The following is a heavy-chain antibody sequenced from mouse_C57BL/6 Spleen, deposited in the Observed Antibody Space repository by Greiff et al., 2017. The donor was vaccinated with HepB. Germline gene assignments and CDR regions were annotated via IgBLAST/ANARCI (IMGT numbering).Heavy chain of an antibody. CDR3: ARDYYDYDWFAY. J-gene: IGHJ3*01. V-gene: IGHV5-17*01. D-gene: IGHD2-4*01. Sequence: EVMLVESGGGLVKPGGSLKLSCAASGFTFSDYGMHWVRQAPEKGLEWVAYISSGSSTIYYADTVKGRFTISRDNAKKTLFLQMTSLRSEDTAMYYCARDYYDYDWFAYWGQGTLVTVSA. CDR1: GFTFSDYG. CDR2: ISSGSSTI.